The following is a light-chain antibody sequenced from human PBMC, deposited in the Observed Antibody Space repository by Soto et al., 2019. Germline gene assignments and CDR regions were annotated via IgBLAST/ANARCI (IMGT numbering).Light chain of an antibody. J-gene: IGKJ1*01. CDR2: GAS. CDR1: QSVSSYY. Sequence: EIVLTQSPGTLSLSPGKRATLSCRASQSVSSYYLAWFQHKPGQPPRLLIYGASIRATGIPDRFSGSGSGTAFPLPIKRLEPEDFEVYYCQQNDRSPRTFGKGTRVKI. CDR3: QQNDRSPRT. V-gene: IGKV3-20*01.